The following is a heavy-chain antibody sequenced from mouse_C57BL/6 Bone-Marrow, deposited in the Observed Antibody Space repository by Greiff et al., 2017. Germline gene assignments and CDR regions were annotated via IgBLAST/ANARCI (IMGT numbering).Heavy chain of an antibody. D-gene: IGHD1-1*01. CDR3: HPSDYYGSSYGY. Sequence: EVKLQESGAELVRPGASVKLSCTASGFNIKDDYMHWVKQRPEQGLAWIGWIDPENGDTEYASKFQGKAPITADTSSNTAYLQLSSLTSEDTAVYYCHPSDYYGSSYGYWGQGTTLTVSS. CDR2: IDPENGDT. J-gene: IGHJ2*01. V-gene: IGHV14-4*01. CDR1: GFNIKDDY.